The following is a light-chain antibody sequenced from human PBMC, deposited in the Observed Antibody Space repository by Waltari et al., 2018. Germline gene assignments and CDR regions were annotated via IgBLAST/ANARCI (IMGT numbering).Light chain of an antibody. CDR1: QSISNY. CDR3: QQSYSTLWT. V-gene: IGKV1-39*01. CDR2: AAS. Sequence: DIQVTQSPSSLSASVGDSVTITCRASQSISNYLNWYQQKPGKAPKLLIYAASSLQSGVPSRCSGSGSGTDFTLTISSLQPEDFATYYCQQSYSTLWTFGQGTKVEIK. J-gene: IGKJ1*01.